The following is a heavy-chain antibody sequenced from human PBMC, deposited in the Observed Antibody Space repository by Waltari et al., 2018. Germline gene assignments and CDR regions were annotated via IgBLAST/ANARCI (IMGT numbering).Heavy chain of an antibody. Sequence: QVQLQESGPGLVKPSETLSLTCTVSGGSISSYYWSWIRQPAGKGLEWIGRIDTSGSTTYHPSLESRVTMSVDTSKNQFSLKLGSVTAADTAVYYCARGAGIAAAGTWFDPWGQGTLVTVSS. J-gene: IGHJ5*02. CDR3: ARGAGIAAAGTWFDP. D-gene: IGHD6-13*01. V-gene: IGHV4-4*07. CDR1: GGSISSYY. CDR2: IDTSGST.